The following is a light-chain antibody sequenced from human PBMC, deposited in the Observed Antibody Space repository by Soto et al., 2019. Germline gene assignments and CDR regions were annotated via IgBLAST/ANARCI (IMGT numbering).Light chain of an antibody. CDR2: DAS. V-gene: IGKV1-5*01. CDR3: QQYNSYKAVT. CDR1: QSISSW. Sequence: IQLTQSPSTLSASVGDRVTITCRASQSISSWLAWYQQKPGKAPKLLIYDASSLESGVPSRFSGSGSGTEFTLTISSLQPDDFATYYCQQYNSYKAVTFGQGTKVDIK. J-gene: IGKJ1*01.